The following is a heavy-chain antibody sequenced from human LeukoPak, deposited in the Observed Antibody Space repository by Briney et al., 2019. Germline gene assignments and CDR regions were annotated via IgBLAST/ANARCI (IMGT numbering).Heavy chain of an antibody. J-gene: IGHJ6*04. CDR1: GFTFSSYE. V-gene: IGHV3-48*03. CDR2: ISSSGSTI. D-gene: IGHD3/OR15-3a*01. Sequence: PGGSLRLSCAASGFTFSSYEMNWVRQAPGKGLEWVSYISSSGSTIYYADSVKGRFTISRDNAKNSLYLQMNSLKTEDTAVYYCTRRDYNDFLTGPDVWGKGTTVTVSS. CDR3: TRRDYNDFLTGPDV.